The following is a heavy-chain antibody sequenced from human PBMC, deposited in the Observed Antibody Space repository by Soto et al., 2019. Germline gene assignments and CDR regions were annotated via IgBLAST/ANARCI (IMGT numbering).Heavy chain of an antibody. V-gene: IGHV2-5*02. D-gene: IGHD3-10*01. Sequence: QITLRESGPALVRPTQTLTLTCTFSGFSLSSNGVGVGWIRQPPGKALEWLALIYWDDDHRYSPSLKTRLTSTKDTSKNQVVLTMTKLDPVDTATYYCAREMYYSTYFDSWGQGTLVTVSS. CDR3: AREMYYSTYFDS. CDR1: GFSLSSNGVG. J-gene: IGHJ4*02. CDR2: IYWDDDH.